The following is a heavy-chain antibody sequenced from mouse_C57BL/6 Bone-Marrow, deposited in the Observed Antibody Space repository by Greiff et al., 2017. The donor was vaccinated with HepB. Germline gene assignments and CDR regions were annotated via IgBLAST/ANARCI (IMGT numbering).Heavy chain of an antibody. D-gene: IGHD1-1*01. CDR1: GFTFSSYA. J-gene: IGHJ2*01. V-gene: IGHV5-4*01. Sequence: EVKLQESGGGLVKPGGSLKLSCAASGFTFSSYAMSWVRQTPEKRLEWVATISDGGSYTYYPDNVKGRFTISRDNAKNNLYLQMSHLKSEDTAKYYCARDLRGGGFTTVDYWGQGTTLTVSS. CDR2: ISDGGSYT. CDR3: ARDLRGGGFTTVDY.